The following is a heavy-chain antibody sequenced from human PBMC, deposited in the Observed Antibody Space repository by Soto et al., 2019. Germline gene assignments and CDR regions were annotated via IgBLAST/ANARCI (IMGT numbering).Heavy chain of an antibody. CDR2: IKSKTDGGTT. J-gene: IGHJ4*02. Sequence: GGSLRLSCAASGFTFSNAWMSWVRQAPGKGLEWVGRIKSKTDGGTTDYAAPVKGRFTISRDDSKNTLYLQMNSLKTEDTAVYYCPTDKWIGVVPAANLDYWGQGTLVTVSS. D-gene: IGHD2-2*01. CDR1: GFTFSNAW. V-gene: IGHV3-15*01. CDR3: PTDKWIGVVPAANLDY.